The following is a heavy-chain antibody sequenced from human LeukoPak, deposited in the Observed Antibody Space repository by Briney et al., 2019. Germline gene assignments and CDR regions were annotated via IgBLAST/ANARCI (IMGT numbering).Heavy chain of an antibody. J-gene: IGHJ4*02. CDR3: AKGGYCSSTSCHYSFDY. CDR2: ISGSGGST. Sequence: GGSLRLSCVASGFTFSNYWMSWVRQAPGKGLEWVSAISGSGGSTYYADSVKGRFTISRDNSKNTLYLQMNSLRAEDTAVYYCAKGGYCSSTSCHYSFDYWGQGTLVTVSS. V-gene: IGHV3-23*01. D-gene: IGHD2-2*01. CDR1: GFTFSNYW.